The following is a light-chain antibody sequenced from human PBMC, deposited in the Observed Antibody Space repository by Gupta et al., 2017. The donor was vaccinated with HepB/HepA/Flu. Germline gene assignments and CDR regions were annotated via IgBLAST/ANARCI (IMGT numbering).Light chain of an antibody. CDR2: AAS. CDR1: QGISSH. V-gene: IGKV1-9*01. Sequence: DIQLTQSPSFLSASIGHRVTITCRASQGISSHLAWYQEKPGKAPKLLIYAASTLQSGVPSRFSGRGSGTELTLTISSLQPEDLATYYCQQLDTYPLTFGGGTKVEIK. J-gene: IGKJ4*01. CDR3: QQLDTYPLT.